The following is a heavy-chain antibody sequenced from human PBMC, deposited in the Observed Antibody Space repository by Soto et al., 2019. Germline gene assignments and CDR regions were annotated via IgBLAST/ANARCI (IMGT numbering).Heavy chain of an antibody. V-gene: IGHV4-30-2*01. CDR1: GVSISTADYY. CDR3: ARGPPFGY. J-gene: IGHJ4*02. CDR2: IYHSGST. Sequence: PSETLSLTCAVTGVSISTADYYWSWIRHHPGKGLEWIGYIYHSGSTYYNPSLKSRVTISVDRSKNQFSLKLSSVTAADTAVYYCARGPPFGYWGQGTLVTVSS. D-gene: IGHD3-10*01.